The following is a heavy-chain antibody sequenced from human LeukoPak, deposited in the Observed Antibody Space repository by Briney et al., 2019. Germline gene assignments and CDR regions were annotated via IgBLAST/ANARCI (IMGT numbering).Heavy chain of an antibody. CDR3: ARDLLRTGYSSSWYRDAFDI. CDR2: ISYSGST. J-gene: IGHJ3*02. V-gene: IGHV4-59*01. D-gene: IGHD6-13*01. CDR1: GGSISSYY. Sequence: SETLSLTCTVSGGSISSYYWSWIRQPPGKGLEWIGYISYSGSTNYNPSLKSRVTISVDTSKNQFSLKLSSVTAADTAVYYCARDLLRTGYSSSWYRDAFDIWGQGTMVTVSS.